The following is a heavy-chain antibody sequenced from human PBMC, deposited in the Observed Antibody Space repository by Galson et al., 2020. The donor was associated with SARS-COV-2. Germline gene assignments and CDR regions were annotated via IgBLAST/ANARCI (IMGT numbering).Heavy chain of an antibody. J-gene: IGHJ4*02. CDR2: INQDGSEK. Sequence: GESLKISCAASGFSFSSSWMSWVRQAPGKGLEWVANINQDGSEKYYVDSVRGRFTISRDNAKNSLYLQMNSLRAEDTAVYYCARVSLAAAAADYWGQGTLVTVSS. D-gene: IGHD6-13*01. V-gene: IGHV3-7*01. CDR1: GFSFSSSW. CDR3: ARVSLAAAAADY.